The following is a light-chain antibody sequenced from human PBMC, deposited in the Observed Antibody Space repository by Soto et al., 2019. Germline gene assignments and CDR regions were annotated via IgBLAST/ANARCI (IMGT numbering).Light chain of an antibody. Sequence: DIQMTQSPSSLSASVGDRVTITCQASQDISNYLNWYQQKPGEAPKLLIYDTSNLETGVPSRFSGSGSGTDFTFTISTLQPEDTATYYCQQYDNLPFTFGPGTKVDFE. CDR3: QQYDNLPFT. CDR1: QDISNY. CDR2: DTS. J-gene: IGKJ3*01. V-gene: IGKV1-33*01.